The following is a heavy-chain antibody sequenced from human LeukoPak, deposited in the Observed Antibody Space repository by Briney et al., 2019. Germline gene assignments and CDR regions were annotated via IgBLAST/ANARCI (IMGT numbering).Heavy chain of an antibody. CDR3: ARDRDSTSSSFYYMDV. V-gene: IGHV3-30*15. D-gene: IGHD2-2*01. J-gene: IGHJ6*03. CDR2: MSHDGSYT. Sequence: PGRSLRLSCAASGFSFRNYAMHWVRQAPGKGREWVAVMSHDGSYTNSADSVKGRFTISRDNSNNTLHLQMSSLKFEDTAVYYCARDRDSTSSSFYYMDVWGKGTTVAVSS. CDR1: GFSFRNYA.